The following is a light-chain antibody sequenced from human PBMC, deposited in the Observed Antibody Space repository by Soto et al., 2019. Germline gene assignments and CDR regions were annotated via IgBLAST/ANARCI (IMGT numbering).Light chain of an antibody. CDR2: GAS. CDR1: QSVSTN. Sequence: EIVMTQSPATVSASPGERATLPCRASQSVSTNLAWYQQKPGQAPRLLIYGASTRATGIPARFSGSGSGTGFTLTISSLLSEDFAVYHCQQYNIWRWTFGQGTKVEIK. CDR3: QQYNIWRWT. J-gene: IGKJ1*01. V-gene: IGKV3-15*01.